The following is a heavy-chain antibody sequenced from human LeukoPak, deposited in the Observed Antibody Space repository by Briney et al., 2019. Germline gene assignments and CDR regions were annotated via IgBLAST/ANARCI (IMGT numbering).Heavy chain of an antibody. J-gene: IGHJ5*02. CDR2: MNPNSGNT. CDR1: GYTFTSYD. CDR3: ARDFFNYYDKGT. V-gene: IGHV1-8*03. Sequence: ASVKVSCKASGYTFTSYDINWVRQATGQGLEWMGWMNPNSGNTDYAQKFQGRFTITINTSISTAYMELSSLRSEDTAVYYCARDFFNYYDKGTWGQGTLVTVSS. D-gene: IGHD3-22*01.